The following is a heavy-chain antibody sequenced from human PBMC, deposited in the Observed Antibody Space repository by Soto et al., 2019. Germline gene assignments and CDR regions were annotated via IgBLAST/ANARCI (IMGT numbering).Heavy chain of an antibody. CDR1: GASVSDYY. V-gene: IGHV4-34*01. CDR2: INHSGST. J-gene: IGHJ6*03. Sequence: PSETLSLTCIVSGASVSDYYWSWIRQPPGKGPEWIGEINHSGSTNYNPSLKSRVTISVDTSKNQFSLKLSSVTAADTAVYYCARGKSDGYYYYYMDVWGKGTTVTVSS. CDR3: ARGKSDGYYYYYMDV.